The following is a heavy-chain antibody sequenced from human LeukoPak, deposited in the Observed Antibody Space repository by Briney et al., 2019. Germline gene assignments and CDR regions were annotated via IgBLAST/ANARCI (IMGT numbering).Heavy chain of an antibody. Sequence: GGSLRLSCAASAFTFSSYGMHWVRQAPGKGLEWVAYIQYDRTNEQYAHSVKGRFRISRDNSNNILYLQMNSLRTEDTAVYYCAKDRCSNGIGCYYYYMEAWGKGTTVTISS. CDR2: IQYDRTNE. D-gene: IGHD2-8*01. J-gene: IGHJ6*03. CDR1: AFTFSSYG. CDR3: AKDRCSNGIGCYYYYMEA. V-gene: IGHV3-30*02.